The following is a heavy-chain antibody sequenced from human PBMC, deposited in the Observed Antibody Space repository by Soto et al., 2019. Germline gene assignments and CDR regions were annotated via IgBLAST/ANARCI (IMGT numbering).Heavy chain of an antibody. CDR3: AKDKGETTVDAFDI. Sequence: EVQLVESGGGLVQPGRSLRLSCAASGFTFDDYAMHWVRQAPGKGLEWVSGISWNSGSIGYADSVKGRFTISRDNAKNSLYLQMNSLRAEDTALYYGAKDKGETTVDAFDIWGQGTMVTVSS. CDR1: GFTFDDYA. J-gene: IGHJ3*02. CDR2: ISWNSGSI. V-gene: IGHV3-9*01. D-gene: IGHD4-17*01.